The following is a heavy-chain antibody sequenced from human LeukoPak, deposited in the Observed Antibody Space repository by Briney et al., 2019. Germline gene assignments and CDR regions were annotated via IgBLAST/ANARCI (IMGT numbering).Heavy chain of an antibody. Sequence: SETLSLTCAVYGGSFSGYYWSWIRQPPGKGLEWIGEINHSGSTNYNPSLKSRVTISVDTSKNQFSLKLSSVTAADTAVYYCATLANTAAGSFDYWGQGTLVTVSS. D-gene: IGHD6-13*01. CDR2: INHSGST. J-gene: IGHJ4*02. CDR3: ATLANTAAGSFDY. V-gene: IGHV4-34*01. CDR1: GGSFSGYY.